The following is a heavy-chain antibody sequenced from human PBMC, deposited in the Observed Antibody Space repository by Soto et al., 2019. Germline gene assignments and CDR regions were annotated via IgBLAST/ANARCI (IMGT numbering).Heavy chain of an antibody. D-gene: IGHD7-27*01. V-gene: IGHV2-5*01. J-gene: IGHJ6*02. CDR3: AHRPNWGITGLGA. CDR2: IYWNDDK. CDR1: GFSLKTAGGG. Sequence: QITLKESGPTRVKPTQTLTLTCTLSGFSLKTAGGGVVWIRQPPGTALEWLALIYWNDDKLYSPSLNNRLTITRDTSRSQVVLTMTNIAPDDTGTYYCAHRPNWGITGLGACGQGTSVTVSS.